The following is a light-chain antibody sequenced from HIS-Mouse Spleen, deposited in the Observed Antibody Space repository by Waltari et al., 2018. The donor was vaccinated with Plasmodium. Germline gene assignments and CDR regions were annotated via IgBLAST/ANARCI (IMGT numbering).Light chain of an antibody. V-gene: IGKV3-15*01. CDR2: GAS. CDR3: QQYNNWSFT. CDR1: QSVSSN. Sequence: EIVMTQSPATLSVSPGERATLSCRASQSVSSNFAWYQQKPGQAPRLLIYGASTRATGIPARFSGSGAGTEFTLTISSLQSEDFAVYYCQQYNNWSFTVGPGTKVDIK. J-gene: IGKJ3*01.